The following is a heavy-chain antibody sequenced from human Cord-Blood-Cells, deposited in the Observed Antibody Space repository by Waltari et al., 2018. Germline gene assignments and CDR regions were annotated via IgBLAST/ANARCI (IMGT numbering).Heavy chain of an antibody. Sequence: QVQLQQWGAGLLKPSETLSLTCAVYGGSSSGYYWSWIRQPPGKGLEWIGEINHSGSTNYNPSLKSRVTISVDTSKNQFSLKLSSVTAADTAVYYCAVDTAMVTEGHAFDIWGQGTMVTVSS. D-gene: IGHD5-18*01. CDR1: GGSSSGYY. CDR3: AVDTAMVTEGHAFDI. J-gene: IGHJ3*02. CDR2: INHSGST. V-gene: IGHV4-34*01.